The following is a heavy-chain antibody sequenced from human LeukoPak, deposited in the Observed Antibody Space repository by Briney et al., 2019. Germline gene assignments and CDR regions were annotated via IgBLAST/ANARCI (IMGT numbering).Heavy chain of an antibody. Sequence: PRGSLRLSCAASGFTFADYGMSWVRQAPGKVLEWVCGFNCNGGSTGYADSVKGRFTISRDNAKNSLYLQMNSLRAEDTALYYCAREDYDILTGYSGITYWGQGTLVTVSS. V-gene: IGHV3-20*04. CDR1: GFTFADYG. D-gene: IGHD3-9*01. CDR3: AREDYDILTGYSGITY. J-gene: IGHJ4*02. CDR2: FNCNGGST.